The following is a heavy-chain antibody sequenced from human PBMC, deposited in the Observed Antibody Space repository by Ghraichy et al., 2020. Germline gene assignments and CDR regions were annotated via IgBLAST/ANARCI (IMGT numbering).Heavy chain of an antibody. CDR2: ISSRGDST. CDR3: AGADTNKWYGGFEY. CDR1: GFTFNAYA. Sequence: GGSLRLSCVASGFTFNAYAMPWVRQAPGKGLEWVSSISSRGDSTYYADSVKGRFTISRDNSKKMVSLQLNALRSEDTAIYYCAGADTNKWYGGFEYWGQGTLVTVSS. D-gene: IGHD3-10*01. J-gene: IGHJ4*02. V-gene: IGHV3-23*01.